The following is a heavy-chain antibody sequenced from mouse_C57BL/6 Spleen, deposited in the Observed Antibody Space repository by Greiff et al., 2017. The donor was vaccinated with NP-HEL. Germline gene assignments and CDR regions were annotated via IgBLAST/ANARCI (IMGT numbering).Heavy chain of an antibody. CDR3: ARGIYYGNRYAMDY. D-gene: IGHD2-1*01. Sequence: QVQLQQPGAELVKPGASVKLSCKASGCTFTSYWMQWVKQRPGQGLEWIGEIDPSDSYTNYNQKFKGKATLTVDTSSSTAYMQLSSLTSEDSAVYYCARGIYYGNRYAMDYWGQGTSVTVSS. CDR1: GCTFTSYW. CDR2: IDPSDSYT. J-gene: IGHJ4*01. V-gene: IGHV1-50*01.